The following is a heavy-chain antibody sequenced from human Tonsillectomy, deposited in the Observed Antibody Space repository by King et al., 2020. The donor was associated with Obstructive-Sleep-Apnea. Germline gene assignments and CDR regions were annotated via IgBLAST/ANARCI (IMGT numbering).Heavy chain of an antibody. V-gene: IGHV3-30*02. CDR2: IRYDGSNQ. Sequence: VQLVESGGGVVQPGGSLRLSCAASGFTFSSYGMHWVRQAPGKGLEWVAFIRYDGSNQYYTDSVKGRFTISRDDSKNTLYLQMNSLRAEDTSIYYCAKDLGYSFACWGQGTLVTVSS. CDR1: GFTFSSYG. J-gene: IGHJ4*02. D-gene: IGHD2-2*02. CDR3: AKDLGYSFAC.